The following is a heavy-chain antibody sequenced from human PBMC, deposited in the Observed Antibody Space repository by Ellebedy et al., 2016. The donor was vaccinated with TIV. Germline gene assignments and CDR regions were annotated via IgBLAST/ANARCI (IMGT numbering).Heavy chain of an antibody. D-gene: IGHD5-24*01. V-gene: IGHV4-31*03. CDR2: IHYTGRA. J-gene: IGHJ4*02. CDR3: ARDLPDGYNSHFDY. CDR1: GLSISRGGYY. Sequence: SETLSLXCSVSGLSISRGGYYWSWIRQLPGQGLEWIAFIHYTGRAFYNPSLQSRISISVDVSENQFSLDLSALTAADTAVYYCARDLPDGYNSHFDYWGQGTLVTVSS.